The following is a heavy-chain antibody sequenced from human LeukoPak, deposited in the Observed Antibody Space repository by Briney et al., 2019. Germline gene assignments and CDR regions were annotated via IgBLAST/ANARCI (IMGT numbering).Heavy chain of an antibody. Sequence: GGSLRLSCAASGFTVSSNYMSWVRQAPGKGMEWVSVIYSGGSTYYADSVKGRFTISRDNSKNTLYLQMNSLRAEDTAVYYCARKTRTTGWFDPWGQGTLVTVSS. J-gene: IGHJ5*02. CDR3: ARKTRTTGWFDP. CDR2: IYSGGST. V-gene: IGHV3-66*01. D-gene: IGHD4-17*01. CDR1: GFTVSSNY.